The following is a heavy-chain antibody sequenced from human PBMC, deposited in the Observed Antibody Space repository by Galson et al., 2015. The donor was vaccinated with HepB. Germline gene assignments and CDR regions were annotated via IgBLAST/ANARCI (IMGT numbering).Heavy chain of an antibody. D-gene: IGHD6-19*01. V-gene: IGHV4-61*02. CDR2: IYTSGST. Sequence: TLSLTCTGSGGSISSGSYYWRWIRQPAGKGLEWIGRIYTSGSTNYNPPLTSRVTISVDTSKHQFSLKLCSVTAADTAVYYCARDRAGKQWHSVTPTPWGKGTTVTVSP. CDR1: GGSISSGSYY. J-gene: IGHJ6*04. CDR3: ARDRAGKQWHSVTPTP.